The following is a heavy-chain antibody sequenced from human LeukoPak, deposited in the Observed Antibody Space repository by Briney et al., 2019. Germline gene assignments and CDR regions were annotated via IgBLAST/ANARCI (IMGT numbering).Heavy chain of an antibody. CDR3: TTDLGFTMIRGVFVS. V-gene: IGHV3-15*01. J-gene: IGHJ4*02. CDR1: GFTFTNAW. D-gene: IGHD3-10*01. CDR2: IKSRGDGETT. Sequence: PGGSLRLSCAASGFTFTNAWMTWVRQAPGKGLEWVGRIKSRGDGETTDYAAPVKGRFSMSRDDSKATMYLQMYSLEAEDTAVYYCTTDLGFTMIRGVFVSWGQGALVTVSS.